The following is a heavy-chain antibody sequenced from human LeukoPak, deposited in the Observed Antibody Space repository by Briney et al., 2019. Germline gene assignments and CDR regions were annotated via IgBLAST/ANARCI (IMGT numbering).Heavy chain of an antibody. V-gene: IGHV1-2*06. CDR1: GYTFTGDY. Sequence: ASVKVSCKXSGYTFTGDYMHWVRQAPGQGLEWMGRINPNSGGTNYAQKFQGRVTMTRDTSISTAYMELSRLRSDDTAVYYCARDPERELLDYWGQGTLVTVSS. D-gene: IGHD1-26*01. CDR2: INPNSGGT. J-gene: IGHJ4*02. CDR3: ARDPERELLDY.